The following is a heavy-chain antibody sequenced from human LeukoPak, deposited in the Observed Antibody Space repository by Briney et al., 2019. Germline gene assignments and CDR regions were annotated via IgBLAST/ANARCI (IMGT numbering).Heavy chain of an antibody. CDR3: ARLVWFGEYYFDY. J-gene: IGHJ4*02. Sequence: GGSLRLSCAASGFTVSSNYMSWVRQAPGKGLEWVSVIYSGGSTYYADSVKGRFTISRDNSKNTLYLQMNSLRAEDTAVYYCARLVWFGEYYFDYWGQGNPGHRLL. D-gene: IGHD3-10*01. V-gene: IGHV3-66*04. CDR1: GFTVSSNY. CDR2: IYSGGST.